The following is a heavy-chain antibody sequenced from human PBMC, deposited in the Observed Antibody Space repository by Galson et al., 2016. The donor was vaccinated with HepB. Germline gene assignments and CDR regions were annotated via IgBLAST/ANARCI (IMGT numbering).Heavy chain of an antibody. D-gene: IGHD3-22*01. Sequence: SLRLSCAASGFTFSHYGLHWVRQAPGRGLEWVAAIWSDGSQKHYADSVEGRFTISRDDSKNTMYLQMNGLRGDDTALYYCGRDRGITVIDDWGQGTLVTVSS. CDR1: GFTFSHYG. CDR3: GRDRGITVIDD. CDR2: IWSDGSQK. V-gene: IGHV3-33*01. J-gene: IGHJ4*02.